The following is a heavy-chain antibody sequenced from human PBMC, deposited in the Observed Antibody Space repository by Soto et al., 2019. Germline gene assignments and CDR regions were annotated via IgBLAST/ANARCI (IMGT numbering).Heavy chain of an antibody. D-gene: IGHD3-3*01. CDR3: ARVGYDFWSGYYNYFDY. J-gene: IGHJ4*02. CDR1: GYTFTSYG. Sequence: ASVKVSCKASGYTFTSYGISWVRQAPGQGLEWMGWISAYNGNTNYAQKLQGRVTMTTDTSTSTAYMELRSLRSDDTAVYYCARVGYDFWSGYYNYFDYWGQGTQVTVSS. CDR2: ISAYNGNT. V-gene: IGHV1-18*01.